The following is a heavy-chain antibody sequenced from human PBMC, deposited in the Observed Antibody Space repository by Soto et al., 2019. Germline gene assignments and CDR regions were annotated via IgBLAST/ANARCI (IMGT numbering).Heavy chain of an antibody. CDR1: GFTFSSYA. V-gene: IGHV3-23*01. CDR2: ISGSGGST. D-gene: IGHD3-10*02. CDR3: AKDVFGSLLRVYYFDY. J-gene: IGHJ4*02. Sequence: GGSLRLSCAASGFTFSSYAMSWVRQAPGKGLEWVSAISGSGGSTYYADSVKGRFTISRDNSKNTLYLQMNSLRAEDTAVYYCAKDVFGSLLRVYYFDYWGQGTLVTVSS.